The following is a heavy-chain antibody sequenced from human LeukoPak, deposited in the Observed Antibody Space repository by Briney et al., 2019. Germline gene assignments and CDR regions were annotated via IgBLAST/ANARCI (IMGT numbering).Heavy chain of an antibody. D-gene: IGHD3-3*01. CDR1: GGSISSSGYY. Sequence: SETLSLTCTVSGGSISSSGYYWSWIRQPPGKGLEWIGTIYYSGSAYYNPSLKTQVTISVDTSKNQFSLKLSSVTAADAAVYFCARGSQVDDFWSGYRAPLDYWGQGTLVTVSS. V-gene: IGHV4-39*01. CDR2: IYYSGSA. CDR3: ARGSQVDDFWSGYRAPLDY. J-gene: IGHJ4*02.